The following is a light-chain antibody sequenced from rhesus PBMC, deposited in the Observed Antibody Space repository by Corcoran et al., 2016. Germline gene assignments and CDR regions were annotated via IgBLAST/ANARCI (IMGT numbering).Light chain of an antibody. CDR2: DAS. Sequence: ETVVTQSPATLSLSPGERATLSCRASQSVGSNLAWYQQQLGQAPKLLINDASRRATGIPDRFSGSGSGTEFTLTISSLEPEDVGVYYCQQYNNWNSFGQGTKVEIK. CDR3: QQYNNWNS. CDR1: QSVGSN. J-gene: IGKJ2*01. V-gene: IGKV3-42*02.